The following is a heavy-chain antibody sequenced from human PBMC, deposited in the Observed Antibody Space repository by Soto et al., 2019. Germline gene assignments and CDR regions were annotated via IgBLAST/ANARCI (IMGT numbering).Heavy chain of an antibody. V-gene: IGHV1-69*13. CDR2: IIPIFGTA. Sequence: EASVKVSCKASGGTFSSYAISWVRQAPGQGLEWMGGIIPIFGTANYAQKFQGRVTITADESTSTAYMELSSLRSEDTAVYYCARDYVVVPAAISYYYGMDVWGQGTTVTVSS. J-gene: IGHJ6*02. D-gene: IGHD2-2*01. CDR1: GGTFSSYA. CDR3: ARDYVVVPAAISYYYGMDV.